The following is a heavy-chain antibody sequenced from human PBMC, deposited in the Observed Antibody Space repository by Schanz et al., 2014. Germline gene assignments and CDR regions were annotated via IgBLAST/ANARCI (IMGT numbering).Heavy chain of an antibody. CDR2: LSGDGGTT. Sequence: EVNLVESGGGVVRPGGSLRLSCAASGFSFSSYTMSWVRQAPGKGLQWVSSLSGDGGTTHYADSVKGRFTISRDNAKNSLYLEMTSLRGEDTAVYYCARENLNWEAFDIWGQGTVVTVSS. CDR1: GFSFSSYT. D-gene: IGHD7-27*01. CDR3: ARENLNWEAFDI. J-gene: IGHJ3*02. V-gene: IGHV3-48*04.